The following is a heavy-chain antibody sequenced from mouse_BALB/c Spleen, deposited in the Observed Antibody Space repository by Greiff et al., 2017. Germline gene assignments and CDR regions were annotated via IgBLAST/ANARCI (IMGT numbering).Heavy chain of an antibody. CDR1: GYSFTGYY. D-gene: IGHD1-1*01. V-gene: IGHV1-31*01. J-gene: IGHJ4*01. CDR3: ARPITTGGYAMDY. CDR2: INPYNGAT. Sequence: VQLQQSGPELVKPGASVKISCKASGYSFTGYYMHWVKQSHVKSLEWIGRINPYNGATSYNQNFKDKASLTVDKSSSTAYMELHSLTSEDSAVYYCARPITTGGYAMDYWGQGTSVTVSS.